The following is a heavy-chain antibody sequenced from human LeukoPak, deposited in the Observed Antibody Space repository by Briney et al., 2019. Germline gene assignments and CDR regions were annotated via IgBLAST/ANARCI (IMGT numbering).Heavy chain of an antibody. CDR2: IYYSGST. CDR1: GGSISSSSYY. Sequence: KPSETLSLTCTVSGGSISSSSYYWGWIRQPPGKGLEWIGSIYYSGSTYYNPSLKSRVTISVDTSKNQFSLKLSSVTAADTAVYYCARIALDRWLPGRYFDYWGQGTLVTVSS. V-gene: IGHV4-39*07. J-gene: IGHJ4*02. D-gene: IGHD5-12*01. CDR3: ARIALDRWLPGRYFDY.